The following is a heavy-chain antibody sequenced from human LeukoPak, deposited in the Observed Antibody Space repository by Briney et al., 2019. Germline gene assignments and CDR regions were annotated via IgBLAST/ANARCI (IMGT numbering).Heavy chain of an antibody. Sequence: PGGSLRLSCAASGFTFRNYGMNWVRQAPGKGLEWVSGISPGGDTPYYADSVRGRFTISRDNSKNTMYLQMNSLRAEDTAVYYCAQDRAWIEFYFWGQGTLVTVSS. V-gene: IGHV3-23*01. J-gene: IGHJ4*02. CDR2: ISPGGDTP. D-gene: IGHD5-12*01. CDR3: AQDRAWIEFYF. CDR1: GFTFRNYG.